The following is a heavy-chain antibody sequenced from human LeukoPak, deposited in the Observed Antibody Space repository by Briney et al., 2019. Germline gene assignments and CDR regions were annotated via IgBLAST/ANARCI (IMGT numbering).Heavy chain of an antibody. CDR3: ARVRVTDYYYYMDV. CDR2: IYYSGST. J-gene: IGHJ6*03. D-gene: IGHD5-18*01. Sequence: SETLSLTCTVSGGSISSYYWSWIRQPPGKGLEWIGYIYYSGSTNYNPSLKSRATMSVDTSKNQFSLKLSSVTAADTAVYYCARVRVTDYYYYMDVWGKGTTVTVSS. CDR1: GGSISSYY. V-gene: IGHV4-59*12.